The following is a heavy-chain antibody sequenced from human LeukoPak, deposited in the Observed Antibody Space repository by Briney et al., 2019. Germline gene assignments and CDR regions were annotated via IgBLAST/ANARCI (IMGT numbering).Heavy chain of an antibody. V-gene: IGHV3-23*01. CDR1: AFTFSYYA. CDR2: ISGSGDST. CDR3: AKDYYTTSWYQQLSNDALDI. J-gene: IGHJ3*02. Sequence: GGSLRLSCAASAFTFSYYAMSWVRQAPGKGLEWVSGISGSGDSTDYADSVKGRFTISRDNSKNILYLQMNSLRAEDTAIYYCAKDYYTTSWYQQLSNDALDIWGQGTMVTVSS. D-gene: IGHD3-3*01.